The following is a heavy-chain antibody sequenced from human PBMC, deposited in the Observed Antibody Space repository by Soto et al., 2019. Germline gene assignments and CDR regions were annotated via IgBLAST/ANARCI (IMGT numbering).Heavy chain of an antibody. CDR2: INHSGST. CDR1: GGSFSGYY. CDR3: ARGHYYDSSGYYYSPRI. J-gene: IGHJ3*02. V-gene: IGHV4-34*01. Sequence: SETLSLTCAVYGGSFSGYYWSWIRQPPGKGLEWIGEINHSGSTNHNPSLKSRVTISVDTSKNQFSLKLSSVTAADTAVYYCARGHYYDSSGYYYSPRIWGQGTMVTVSS. D-gene: IGHD3-22*01.